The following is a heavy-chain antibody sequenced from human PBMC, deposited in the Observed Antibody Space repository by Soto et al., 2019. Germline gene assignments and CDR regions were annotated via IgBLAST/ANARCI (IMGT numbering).Heavy chain of an antibody. J-gene: IGHJ6*02. CDR3: AKGDTMMITDYYAMHV. CDR1: GFTFTSYA. Sequence: PGGSLRLSCAVSGFTFTSYAMTWVRQAPGKGLEWVSAISGSGGSEFYADSVKGRFTISRDNSKNTLYLQMKKLRAEDTALYYCAKGDTMMITDYYAMHVCGQGTTVTV. CDR2: ISGSGGSE. V-gene: IGHV3-23*01. D-gene: IGHD3-16*01.